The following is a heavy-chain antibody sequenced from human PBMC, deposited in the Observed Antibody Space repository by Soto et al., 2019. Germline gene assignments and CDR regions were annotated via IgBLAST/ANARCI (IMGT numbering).Heavy chain of an antibody. CDR1: GGSISSGGYY. D-gene: IGHD2-21*01. CDR2: IYYSGST. J-gene: IGHJ6*02. CDR3: AASCVGCGGFNYYGMDV. V-gene: IGHV4-31*03. Sequence: QVQLQESGPGLVKPSQTLSLTCTVSGGSISSGGYYWSWIRQHPGKGLEWIGYIYYSGSTYYNPYLKSRFTISVDTSKNQFSLKLSSVTAADTAVYYCAASCVGCGGFNYYGMDVWGQGTTVTVSS.